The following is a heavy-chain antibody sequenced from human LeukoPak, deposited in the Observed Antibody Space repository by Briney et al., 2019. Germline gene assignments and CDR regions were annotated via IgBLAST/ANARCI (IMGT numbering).Heavy chain of an antibody. CDR1: GFTFSDIYA. J-gene: IGHJ4*02. Sequence: GGSLRLSCATSGFTFSDIYAMSWVRQAPGEGLEWVPTISANGAGTYCADSVKGRFTISRDTSKITLYLQMNSLRAGDTAIYYCARANGGSSYGYWDYWGQGILVTVSS. V-gene: IGHV3-23*01. CDR2: ISANGAGT. CDR3: ARANGGSSYGYWDY. D-gene: IGHD5-18*01.